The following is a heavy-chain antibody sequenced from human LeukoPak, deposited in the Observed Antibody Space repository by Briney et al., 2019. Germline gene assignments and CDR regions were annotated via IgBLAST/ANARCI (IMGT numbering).Heavy chain of an antibody. V-gene: IGHV4-59*12. J-gene: IGHJ4*02. CDR1: GGSISSYY. CDR2: IYYSGST. Sequence: SETLSLTCTVSGGSISSYYWSWIRQPPGKGLEWIGYIYYSGSTNYNPSLKSRVTMSADTSKNQLSLKLSSVTAADTAVYYCARDFGSSIEYYFEDWGQGILVTVSS. CDR3: ARDFGSSIEYYFED. D-gene: IGHD6-19*01.